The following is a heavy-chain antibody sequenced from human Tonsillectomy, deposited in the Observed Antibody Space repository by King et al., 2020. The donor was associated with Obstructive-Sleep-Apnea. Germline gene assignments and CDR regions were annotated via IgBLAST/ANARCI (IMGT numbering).Heavy chain of an antibody. CDR1: GFTFSNAW. V-gene: IGHV3-15*01. D-gene: IGHD1-26*01. J-gene: IGHJ4*02. CDR2: IKSKTDGGTT. Sequence: EVQLVESGGGLVKPGGSLRLSCAASGFTFSNAWMSWVRQAPGKGLEWVGRIKSKTDGGTTDYAAPVKGRFTISRDDSKNTLYLQMNSLKTEDTAVYYCTTDPAVLGELLIPPPDYWGQGTLVTVSS. CDR3: TTDPAVLGELLIPPPDY.